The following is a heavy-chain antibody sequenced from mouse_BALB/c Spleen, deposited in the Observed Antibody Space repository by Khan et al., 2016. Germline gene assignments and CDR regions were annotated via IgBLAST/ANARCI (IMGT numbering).Heavy chain of an antibody. CDR1: GFSLTSYG. CDR2: IWAGGST. Sequence: QVQLKESGPGLVAPSQSLSITCTVSGFSLTSYGVHWVRQPPGKGLEWLGVIWAGGSTNYNSALMSRLSISKDNSTSQILLKMNRLQTDDTAMYYCASHYYGSSYYFDYWGQGTTLTVSS. D-gene: IGHD1-1*01. CDR3: ASHYYGSSYYFDY. V-gene: IGHV2-9*02. J-gene: IGHJ2*01.